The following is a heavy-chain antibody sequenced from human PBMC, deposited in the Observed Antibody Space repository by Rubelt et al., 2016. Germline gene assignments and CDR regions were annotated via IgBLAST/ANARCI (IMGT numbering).Heavy chain of an antibody. CDR2: ISGSGGST. J-gene: IGHJ4*02. D-gene: IGHD2-2*01. CDR3: AKESTYCSSSSCYGTFDY. V-gene: IGHV3-23*01. Sequence: RWVRRSPGKGLEWVSAISGSGGSTYYADSVKGRFTISRDNSKNTLYLQMNSLRAEDTAVYYCAKESTYCSSSSCYGTFDYWGQGTLVTVSS.